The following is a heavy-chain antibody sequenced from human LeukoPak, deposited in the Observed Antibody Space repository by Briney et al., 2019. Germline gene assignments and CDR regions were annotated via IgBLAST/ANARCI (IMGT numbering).Heavy chain of an antibody. Sequence: PGGSLRLSCAASGFTFSSYDMHWVRQTTGSGLEWVAGIDNGGDTFYPGSVKGRFTISRENAQNSLYLQMNSLRAGDTAVYYCARSPPTIRNYMDVWGKGTTVTVSS. V-gene: IGHV3-13*01. CDR2: IDNGGDT. CDR1: GFTFSSYD. J-gene: IGHJ6*03. CDR3: ARSPPTIRNYMDV. D-gene: IGHD1-14*01.